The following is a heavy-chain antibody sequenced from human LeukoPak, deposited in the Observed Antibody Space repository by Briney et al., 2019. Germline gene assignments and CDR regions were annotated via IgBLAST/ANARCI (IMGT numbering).Heavy chain of an antibody. V-gene: IGHV4-34*01. J-gene: IGHJ4*02. CDR1: GGSFSGYY. CDR3: ARGHHSGWYYC. Sequence: SASLSLTCTVYGGSFSGYYWSWIRQPPGKGLEWMGEINHSERSNYIPSLTTRVTISVDTSKNQFCLQLSSVTAADTAVYYCARGHHSGWYYCWGQGSLVTVSS. CDR2: INHSERS. D-gene: IGHD6-19*01.